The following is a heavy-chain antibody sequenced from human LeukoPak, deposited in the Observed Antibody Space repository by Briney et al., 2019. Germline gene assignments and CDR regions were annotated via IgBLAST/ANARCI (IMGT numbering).Heavy chain of an antibody. Sequence: GGSLRLSCAASGFTFRSYAMSWVRQAPGKGLEWISAISGSGDITYYADSVKGRFTMSRDNFKNTLYLQMNSLRAEDTAVYYCAKVSRFAVVPAAMLDYWGQGIQVTVSS. CDR2: ISGSGDIT. D-gene: IGHD2-2*01. CDR1: GFTFRSYA. V-gene: IGHV3-23*01. J-gene: IGHJ4*02. CDR3: AKVSRFAVVPAAMLDY.